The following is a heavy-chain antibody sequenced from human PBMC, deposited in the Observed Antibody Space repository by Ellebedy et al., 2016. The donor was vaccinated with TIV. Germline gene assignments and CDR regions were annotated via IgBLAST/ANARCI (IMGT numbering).Heavy chain of an antibody. CDR1: GFTFSSYS. J-gene: IGHJ5*02. CDR2: ISSSRTI. CDR3: ARVPGSFSLNWFDP. V-gene: IGHV3-48*02. Sequence: GESLKISXAASGFTFSSYSMNWVRQAPGKGLEWVSYISSSRTIYYADSVKGRFTISRDNAKNSLYLQMNSLRDEDTAVYYCARVPGSFSLNWFDPWGQGTLVTVSS. D-gene: IGHD3-10*01.